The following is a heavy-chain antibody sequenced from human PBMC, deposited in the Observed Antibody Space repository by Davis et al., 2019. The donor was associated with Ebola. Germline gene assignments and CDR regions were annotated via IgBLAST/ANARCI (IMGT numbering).Heavy chain of an antibody. CDR1: GYSFTSYW. V-gene: IGHV5-51*01. CDR2: IYPGDSDT. D-gene: IGHD1-7*01. Sequence: GESLMISCKGSGYSFTSYWIGWVRQLPGKGLEWMGIIYPGDSDTRYSLSFHGQVTISADKSIRTAYLQWSSLKASDTVMYYCARLMLELRVKYWYFDLWGRGTLVTVSS. J-gene: IGHJ2*01. CDR3: ARLMLELRVKYWYFDL.